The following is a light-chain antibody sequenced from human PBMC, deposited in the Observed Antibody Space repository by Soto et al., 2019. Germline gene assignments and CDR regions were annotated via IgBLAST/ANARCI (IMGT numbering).Light chain of an antibody. Sequence: QSVLTQPASVSGSPGQSITISCTGTSSDVGSGNVVSWYQHYPGKAPQLMIYEGFKRPSGVSSRFSGSKSGNTASLTISGLQAEDDAEYYCCSHAGRNTYVFGTGTKVTVL. J-gene: IGLJ1*01. CDR2: EGF. V-gene: IGLV2-23*01. CDR1: SSDVGSGNV. CDR3: CSHAGRNTYV.